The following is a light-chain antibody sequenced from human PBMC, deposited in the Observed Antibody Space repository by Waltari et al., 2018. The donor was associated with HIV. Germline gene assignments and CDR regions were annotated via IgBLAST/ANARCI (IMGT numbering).Light chain of an antibody. Sequence: DVVMTQSPDSLTVSVGERATLNCKSSQSLLYGSNNKNYLAWYQQRPGHRPKLLIYWASTRQSGVPDRFSGSGSGTDFSLTSSSLQAEDVAVYYWQQYYLVPYTFGQGTKLEIK. J-gene: IGKJ2*01. CDR3: QQYYLVPYT. CDR1: QSLLYGSNNKNY. V-gene: IGKV4-1*01. CDR2: WAS.